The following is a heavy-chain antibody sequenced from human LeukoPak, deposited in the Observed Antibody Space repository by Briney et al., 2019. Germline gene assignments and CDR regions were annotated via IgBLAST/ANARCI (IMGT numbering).Heavy chain of an antibody. D-gene: IGHD1-7*01. Sequence: GGSLRLSCAASGFTFSNYALHWVRQAPGKGLEWVPVISYDDTNKYYVDSVKGRFTISRDNSKNTLYLQMNSLRAEDTAVYYCAKIRVIFNWNYAYYFDYWGQGSLVTVSS. CDR3: AKIRVIFNWNYAYYFDY. CDR2: ISYDDTNK. V-gene: IGHV3-30*04. J-gene: IGHJ4*02. CDR1: GFTFSNYA.